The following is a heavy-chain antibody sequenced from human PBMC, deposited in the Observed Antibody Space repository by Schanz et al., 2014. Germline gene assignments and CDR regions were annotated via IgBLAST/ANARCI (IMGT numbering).Heavy chain of an antibody. D-gene: IGHD2-2*01. J-gene: IGHJ3*02. V-gene: IGHV3-11*04. CDR3: AKRCSSTSCSHGAFDI. Sequence: QVQLVESGGGLVKPGGSLRLSCTASGFTFRDYQMTWLRQAPGKGLEWVSYITSGSAKFYADSVKGRFTISRDNAKNSLYLQMNSLRAEDTAVYYCAKRCSSTSCSHGAFDIWGQGTMVTVSS. CDR1: GFTFRDYQ. CDR2: ITSGSAK.